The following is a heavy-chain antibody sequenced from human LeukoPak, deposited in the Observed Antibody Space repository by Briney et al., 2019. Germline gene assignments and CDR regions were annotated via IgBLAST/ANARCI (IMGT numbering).Heavy chain of an antibody. D-gene: IGHD2-15*01. CDR2: ISGSCGST. CDR1: GFTYSSYA. V-gene: IGHV3-23*01. CDR3: AKESGSRGDFDY. Sequence: GGSLRLSCAASGFTYSSYAMSWVRQAPAKGLEWVSAISGSCGSTYYADSVKGRFTISRDNPKNTLYLQMNSLRAEDTAVYYCAKESGSRGDFDYWGQGTLVPVSS. J-gene: IGHJ4*02.